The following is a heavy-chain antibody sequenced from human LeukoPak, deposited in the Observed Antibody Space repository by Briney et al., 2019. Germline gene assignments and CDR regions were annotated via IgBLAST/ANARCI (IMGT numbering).Heavy chain of an antibody. J-gene: IGHJ3*02. V-gene: IGHV3-21*01. CDR2: ISSSSSYI. CDR3: ARDRIIYGDYGDAFDI. CDR1: GFTFSSYS. D-gene: IGHD4-17*01. Sequence: GGSLRLSCAASGFTFSSYSMNWVRQAPGRGLEWVSSISSSSSYIYYADSLKGRFTISRDNAKNSLYLQMNSLRAEDTAVYFCARDRIIYGDYGDAFDIWGQGTMVTVSS.